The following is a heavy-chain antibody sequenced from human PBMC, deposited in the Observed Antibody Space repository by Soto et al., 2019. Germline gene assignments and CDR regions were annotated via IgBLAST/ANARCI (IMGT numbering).Heavy chain of an antibody. J-gene: IGHJ3*01. CDR3: ASGRPGHYGFDV. D-gene: IGHD1-1*01. Sequence: EVQLVESGGGLVQPGGSLRLSCAASGFIFSNYWIHWVRQAPGKGLVWVSRIKGDGINTNYADSVKGRFTISRDNAGNTVYLQMKSLSTEETAVYYCASGRPGHYGFDVWGQGTMVTLSS. CDR2: IKGDGINT. V-gene: IGHV3-74*01. CDR1: GFIFSNYW.